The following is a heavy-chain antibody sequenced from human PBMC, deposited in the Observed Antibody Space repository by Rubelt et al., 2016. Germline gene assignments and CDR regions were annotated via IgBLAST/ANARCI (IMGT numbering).Heavy chain of an antibody. Sequence: VAFIRYDGSNKYYADSVKGRFTISRDNSKNTLYLQMNSLRAEDTAVYYCARRGGYSYGAGFDYWGQGTLVTVSS. D-gene: IGHD5-18*01. CDR3: ARRGGYSYGAGFDY. V-gene: IGHV3-33*01. J-gene: IGHJ4*02. CDR2: IRYDGSNK.